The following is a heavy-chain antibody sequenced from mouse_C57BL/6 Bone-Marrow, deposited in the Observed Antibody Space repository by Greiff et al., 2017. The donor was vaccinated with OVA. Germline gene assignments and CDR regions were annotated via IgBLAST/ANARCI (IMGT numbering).Heavy chain of an antibody. J-gene: IGHJ1*03. V-gene: IGHV1-62-2*01. D-gene: IGHD1-1*01. CDR2: FYPGSGSI. CDR1: GYTFTEYT. CDR3: ARHGDYYGSSSNWYFDV. Sequence: VQLKESGAELVKPGASVKLSCKASGYTFTEYTIHWVKQRSGQGLEWIGWFYPGSGSIKYNEKFKDKATLTADKSSSTVYMELSRLTSEDSAVYFCARHGDYYGSSSNWYFDVWGTGTTVTVSS.